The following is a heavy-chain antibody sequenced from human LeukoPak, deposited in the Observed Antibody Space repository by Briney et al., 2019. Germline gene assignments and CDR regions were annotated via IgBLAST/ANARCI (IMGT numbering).Heavy chain of an antibody. J-gene: IGHJ3*02. V-gene: IGHV3-23*01. D-gene: IGHD3-3*01. CDR2: ISGSGGST. CDR1: GFTFSSYA. CDR3: AKALAYYDFWSGHAFDI. Sequence: PGGSLRLSCAASGFTFSSYAVSWVRQAPGKGLEWVSAISGSGGSTYYADSVKGRFTISRDNSKNTLYLQMNSLRAEDTAVYYCAKALAYYDFWSGHAFDIWGQGTMVTVSS.